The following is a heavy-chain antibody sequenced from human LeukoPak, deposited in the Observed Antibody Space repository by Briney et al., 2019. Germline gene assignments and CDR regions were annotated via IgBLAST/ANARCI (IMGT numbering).Heavy chain of an antibody. V-gene: IGHV3-11*01. CDR1: GFSFSDHH. CDR3: ASVYGYYYYYMDV. Sequence: PGGFLRLSCAASGFSFSDHHMTWIRQAPGKGLEWVSYISSSGDTIYYADSVKGRITVSRDNSKNSLFLQMNSLRAEDTAVYYCASVYGYYYYYMDVWGKGTAVTVSS. CDR2: ISSSGDTI. D-gene: IGHD1-14*01. J-gene: IGHJ6*03.